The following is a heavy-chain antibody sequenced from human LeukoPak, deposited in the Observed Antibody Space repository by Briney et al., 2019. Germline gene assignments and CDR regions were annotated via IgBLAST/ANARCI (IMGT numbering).Heavy chain of an antibody. CDR3: ARTQFYRRGFDH. J-gene: IGHJ4*02. CDR1: GGFITTYS. D-gene: IGHD2/OR15-2a*01. Sequence: SETLSLTCTVSGGFITTYSWSWVRQSPGKGLEWIGYIYHGGDTNYNPSLKSRVTISVDTSKNQVSLTLNFVTAADTAVYYCARTQFYRRGFDHGGQGTLVTVSS. V-gene: IGHV4-59*01. CDR2: IYHGGDT.